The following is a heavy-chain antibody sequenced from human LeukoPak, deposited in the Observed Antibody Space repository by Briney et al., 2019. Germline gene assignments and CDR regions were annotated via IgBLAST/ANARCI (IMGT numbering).Heavy chain of an antibody. CDR1: GASISDYY. Sequence: SETLSLTCTVSGASISDYYWSWIRQSPGKGLEWIGYIFYSGSTNDNPSLKSRVTMSVDTSENQFSLELRSVTAADAAVYYCARTYCDSTTCYRFDYWGQGTLVTVSS. D-gene: IGHD2-2*01. CDR2: IFYSGST. CDR3: ARTYCDSTTCYRFDY. J-gene: IGHJ4*02. V-gene: IGHV4-59*08.